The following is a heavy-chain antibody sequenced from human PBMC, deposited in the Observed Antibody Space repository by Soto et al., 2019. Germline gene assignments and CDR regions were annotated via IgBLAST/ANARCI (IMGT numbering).Heavy chain of an antibody. CDR1: GYTFTNYG. J-gene: IGHJ1*01. CDR2: ISAYNGNT. V-gene: IGHV1-18*01. Sequence: QVQLVQSGAEVKKPGASVKVSCRASGYTFTNYGINWVRQAPGLGLEWMGWISAYNGNTKLAQKLQGRVSMTTDTSTSTAYLELRSLRFDDTAVYYCARGGSTWSAKYFQHWGQGTLLAVSS. CDR3: ARGGSTWSAKYFQH. D-gene: IGHD2-15*01.